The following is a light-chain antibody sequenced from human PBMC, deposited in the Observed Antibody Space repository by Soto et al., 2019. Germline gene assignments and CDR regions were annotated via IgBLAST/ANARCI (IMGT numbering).Light chain of an antibody. J-gene: IGLJ3*02. CDR3: AAWDDSLSGWV. Sequence: QSALTQPPSASGTPGQRVTISCSGSSSNIGSNYVYWYQQLPGTAPKLLIYRNNQRPSGVPDRFSGSKSGTSASLAISGLRPEDEADYYCAAWDDSLSGWVFGGGTKVTVL. V-gene: IGLV1-47*01. CDR1: SSNIGSNY. CDR2: RNN.